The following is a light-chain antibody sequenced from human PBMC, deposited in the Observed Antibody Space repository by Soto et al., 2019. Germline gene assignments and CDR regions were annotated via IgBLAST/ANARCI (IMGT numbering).Light chain of an antibody. J-gene: IGKJ2*01. CDR2: DSS. CDR1: PSTISNF. Sequence: EIVLTQSAGTLSLSPGETAASSCWAIPSTISNFLAWYQQRRGQPPRLLIYDSSRRASGIPSRFTGSGSGTAFTLTISRVEPEDSAVYYCQQTFHSPRTFGQGTRLEI. V-gene: IGKV3-20*01. CDR3: QQTFHSPRT.